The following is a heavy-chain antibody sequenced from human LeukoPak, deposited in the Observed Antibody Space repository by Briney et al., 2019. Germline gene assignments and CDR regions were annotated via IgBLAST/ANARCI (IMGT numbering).Heavy chain of an antibody. CDR3: AKRGSSWSYFDY. Sequence: QSGGSLRLSCAASGFTFSSYAMSWVRQAPGKGLEWVSAISGSGGSTYYADSVKGRFTVSRDNSKATLYLQMNSLRADDTAVYFCAKRGSSWSYFDYWGQGTLVTVSS. V-gene: IGHV3-23*01. CDR2: ISGSGGST. D-gene: IGHD6-13*01. CDR1: GFTFSSYA. J-gene: IGHJ4*02.